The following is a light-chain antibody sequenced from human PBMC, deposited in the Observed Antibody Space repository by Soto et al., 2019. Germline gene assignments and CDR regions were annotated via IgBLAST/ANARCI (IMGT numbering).Light chain of an antibody. V-gene: IGKV3-11*01. J-gene: IGKJ4*01. CDR1: QSVSSS. CDR2: DAS. CDR3: QQRTDWLT. Sequence: EIVLTQSPATLSLSPGERATLSCRASQSVSSSLAWYQQKPGQAPRLLIYDASNRATGIPARFSGSGSGTDFTLTISSLEPEEFAVYYCQQRTDWLTFGGGTKVEIK.